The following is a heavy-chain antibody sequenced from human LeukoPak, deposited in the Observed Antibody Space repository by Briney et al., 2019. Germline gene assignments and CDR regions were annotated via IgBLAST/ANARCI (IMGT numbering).Heavy chain of an antibody. CDR3: ARGDRITIFGVVTRRNWFDP. V-gene: IGHV4-34*01. D-gene: IGHD3-3*01. CDR1: GGSFSGYY. CDR2: INHSGST. Sequence: SETLSLTCAVYGGSFSGYYWRWIRQPPGKGLEWIGEINHSGSTNYNPSLKSRVTISVDTSKNQFSLKLSSVTAADTAVYYCARGDRITIFGVVTRRNWFDPWGQGTLVTVSS. J-gene: IGHJ5*02.